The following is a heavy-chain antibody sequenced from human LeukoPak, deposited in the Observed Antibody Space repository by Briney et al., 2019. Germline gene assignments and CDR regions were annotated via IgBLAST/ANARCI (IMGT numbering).Heavy chain of an antibody. CDR2: ISGITTNT. J-gene: IGHJ3*02. V-gene: IGHV3-23*01. D-gene: IGHD1-26*01. CDR1: GFTVSGNY. CDR3: AKHLLVGGTRGAYAFDI. Sequence: GGSLRLSCAASGFTVSGNYMSWVRQAPGKGLEWVSLISGITTNTYYADSVKGRFTISRDNSKNTLDLQMNSLRAEDTAGYYCAKHLLVGGTRGAYAFDIWGRGTMVTVSS.